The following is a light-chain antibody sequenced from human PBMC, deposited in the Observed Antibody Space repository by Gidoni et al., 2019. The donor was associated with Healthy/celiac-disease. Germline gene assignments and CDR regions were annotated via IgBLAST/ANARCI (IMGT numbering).Light chain of an antibody. CDR1: SSDVGSYNL. CDR3: CSYAGSITPYV. CDR2: EGS. Sequence: QSALPQPASVSGSPGQSITISCTGTSSDVGSYNLVSWYQQHPGKAPKLMISEGSERPSGVSNRFSGSKSGNTASLTISGLQAEDEADYYCCSYAGSITPYVFGTGTKVTVL. J-gene: IGLJ1*01. V-gene: IGLV2-23*01.